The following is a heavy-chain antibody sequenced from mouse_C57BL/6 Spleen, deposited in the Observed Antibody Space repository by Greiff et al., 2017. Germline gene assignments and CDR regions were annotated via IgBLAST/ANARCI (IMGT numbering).Heavy chain of an antibody. CDR2: IDPENGDT. Sequence: VQLQQSGAELVRPGASVKLSCTASGFNIKDDYMHWVKQRPEQGLEWIGWIDPENGDTEYASKFQGKATITADTSSNTAYLQLSSLTSEDTAVYYSTRGYYGSDPFADWGQGTLVTVSA. D-gene: IGHD1-1*01. CDR3: TRGYYGSDPFAD. J-gene: IGHJ3*01. CDR1: GFNIKDDY. V-gene: IGHV14-4*01.